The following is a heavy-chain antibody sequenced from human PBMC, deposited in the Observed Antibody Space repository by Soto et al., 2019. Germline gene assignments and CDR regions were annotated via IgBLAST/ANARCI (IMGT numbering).Heavy chain of an antibody. V-gene: IGHV5-51*01. J-gene: IGHJ6*02. D-gene: IGHD4-17*01. CDR3: GRHPYGDYDVMGV. Sequence: GESLKISCKGSGYSFTNYWIGWVRQMPGKGLEWMGIIYPGDSDTRYSPSFQGQVTISADRSISTAYLHWSSLRASDTAMYYCGRHPYGDYDVMGVWGQGTAVTVSS. CDR1: GYSFTNYW. CDR2: IYPGDSDT.